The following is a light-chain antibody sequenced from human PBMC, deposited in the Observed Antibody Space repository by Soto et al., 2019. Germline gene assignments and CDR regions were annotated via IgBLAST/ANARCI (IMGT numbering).Light chain of an antibody. CDR3: QQYGRSPPIT. CDR1: QSVATTY. CDR2: SAS. J-gene: IGKJ5*01. V-gene: IGKV3-20*01. Sequence: EIVLTQSPGTLALSPGERATLSCRTSQSVATTYIAWYQQKPGQAPRLLIYSASTRAAGISDRFSGSGSGTDFTLTISRLEPEDFAVYYCQQYGRSPPITFGHGTRLEIK.